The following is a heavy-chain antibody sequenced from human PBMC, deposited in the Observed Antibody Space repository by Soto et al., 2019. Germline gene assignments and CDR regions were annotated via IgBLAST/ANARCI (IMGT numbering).Heavy chain of an antibody. J-gene: IGHJ5*02. CDR1: GGSISSSSYY. D-gene: IGHD3-3*01. V-gene: IGHV4-39*01. CDR2: IYYSGNT. CDR3: ARHVNYDFGRPGPEWFDP. Sequence: QLQLQESGPGLVKPSETLSLTCTVSGGSISSSSYYWGWIRQPPGKGLEWIGSIYYSGNTYYNPSLKSRVTISVDTSKNQFSLKLSSVTAADTAVYYCARHVNYDFGRPGPEWFDPWGQGTLVTVSS.